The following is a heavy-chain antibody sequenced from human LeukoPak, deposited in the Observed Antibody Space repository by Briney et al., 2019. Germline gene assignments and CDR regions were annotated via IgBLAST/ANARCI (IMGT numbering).Heavy chain of an antibody. D-gene: IGHD3-9*01. CDR3: ARGLDILTGYYSGHDAFDI. Sequence: SETLSLTCAVYGGSFSGYYWSWIRQPPGKGLEWIGEINHSGSTNYNPSLKSRVTISVDTSKNQFSLKLSSVTAADTAVYYCARGLDILTGYYSGHDAFDIWGQGTTVTVSS. CDR2: INHSGST. CDR1: GGSFSGYY. J-gene: IGHJ3*02. V-gene: IGHV4-34*01.